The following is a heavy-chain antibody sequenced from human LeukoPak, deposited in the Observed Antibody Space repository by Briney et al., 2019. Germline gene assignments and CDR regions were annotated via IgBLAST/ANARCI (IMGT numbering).Heavy chain of an antibody. J-gene: IGHJ4*02. CDR3: ARPPSRITGTTEDY. D-gene: IGHD1-20*01. CDR1: GYSFATYW. Sequence: GESLKISCKASGYSFATYWIGWVRQMPGKGLEWMGIIYPGDSDTRYNPSLQGQVTISADKSINTAYLQWRSLKASDTAMYYCARPPSRITGTTEDYWGQGTLVTVSS. V-gene: IGHV5-51*01. CDR2: IYPGDSDT.